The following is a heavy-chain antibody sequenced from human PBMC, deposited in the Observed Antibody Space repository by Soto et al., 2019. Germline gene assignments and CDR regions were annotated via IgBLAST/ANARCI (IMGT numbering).Heavy chain of an antibody. V-gene: IGHV1-8*01. D-gene: IGHD3-22*01. J-gene: IGHJ4*02. CDR3: ARETSGYYGY. CDR1: GSTFTSYD. CDR2: MNPNSGNT. Sequence: QVQLVQSGAEVKKHGAKVKVSCKASGSTFTSYDIYWVPQATGQGLEWMVWMNPNSGNTGYAQKFQGRVTMTRNTSISTAYMELRRLRSEDTAGYNRARETSGYYGYWRQGTLVTVSS.